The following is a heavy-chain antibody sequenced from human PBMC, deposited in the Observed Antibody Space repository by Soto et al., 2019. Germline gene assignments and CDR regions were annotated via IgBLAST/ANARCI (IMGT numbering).Heavy chain of an antibody. CDR2: ISAHNGNT. CDR1: GYTFTSYS. D-gene: IGHD5-18*01. Sequence: QVQLVQSGAEVKKPGDSVKVSCKASGYTFTSYSITWVRQAPGQGLEWMGWISAHNGNTKYAQKLQGRVTMTTDTSTSTAYMEVRSLRSDDTAVYYCARDTAMALPDAWGQGTLVTVSS. J-gene: IGHJ4*02. CDR3: ARDTAMALPDA. V-gene: IGHV1-18*01.